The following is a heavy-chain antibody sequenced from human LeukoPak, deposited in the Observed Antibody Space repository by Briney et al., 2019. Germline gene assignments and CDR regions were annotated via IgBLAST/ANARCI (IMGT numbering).Heavy chain of an antibody. CDR2: IKQDGSEK. J-gene: IGHJ4*02. CDR1: GFTFSSYW. V-gene: IGHV3-7*01. CDR3: AKVGNFPEYYDFWSGPDY. Sequence: GGSLRLSCAASGFTFSSYWMSWVRQAPGKGLEWVANIKQDGSEKYYVDSVKGRFTISRDNAKNSLYLQMNSLRVEDTAVYYCAKVGNFPEYYDFWSGPDYWGQGTLVTVSS. D-gene: IGHD3-3*01.